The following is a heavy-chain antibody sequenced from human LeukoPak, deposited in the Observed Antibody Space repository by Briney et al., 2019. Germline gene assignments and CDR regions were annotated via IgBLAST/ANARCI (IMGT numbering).Heavy chain of an antibody. CDR1: GGSISSSSYY. V-gene: IGHV4-61*02. CDR2: IYTSGST. CDR3: ARVLSPSLLWFGVFDY. Sequence: SETLSLTCTVSGGSISSSSYYWSWIRQPAGKGLEWIGRIYTSGSTNYNPSLKSRVTMSVDTSKNQFSLKLSSVTAADTAVYYCARVLSPSLLWFGVFDYWGQGTLVTVSS. D-gene: IGHD3-10*01. J-gene: IGHJ4*02.